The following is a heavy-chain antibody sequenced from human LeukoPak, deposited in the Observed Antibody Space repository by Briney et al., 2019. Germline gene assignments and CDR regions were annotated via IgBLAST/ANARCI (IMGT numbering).Heavy chain of an antibody. V-gene: IGHV3-23*01. CDR1: GFTFSSYA. Sequence: GGSLRLSCAASGFTFSSYAMSWVRQAPGKGLEWMAGISRSDISTYYADSVKGRFTISTANSKYTILLQMNSPRVDDTAVYYCTMRPYYVDPAYWGQGTLVTVSS. CDR3: TMRPYYVDPAY. D-gene: IGHD3-16*01. J-gene: IGHJ4*02. CDR2: ISRSDIST.